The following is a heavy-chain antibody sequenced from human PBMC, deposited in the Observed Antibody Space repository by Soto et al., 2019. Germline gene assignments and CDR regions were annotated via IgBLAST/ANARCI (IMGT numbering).Heavy chain of an antibody. CDR2: IIPIFGTA. D-gene: IGHD2-21*02. CDR3: ASRGPLRCGGDCFRH. CDR1: GGTVSSYA. J-gene: IGHJ4*02. Sequence: QVQLVQSGAEVKKPGSSVKVSCKASGGTVSSYAISWVRQAPGQGLEWMGGIIPIFGTANYAQKFQGRVTIPADESTSAAYMELSSLRSEDTAVYYCASRGPLRCGGDCFRHWGQGTLVTVSS. V-gene: IGHV1-69*01.